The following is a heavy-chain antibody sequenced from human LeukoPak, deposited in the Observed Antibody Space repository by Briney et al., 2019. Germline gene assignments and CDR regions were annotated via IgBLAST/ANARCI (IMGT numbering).Heavy chain of an antibody. J-gene: IGHJ3*02. CDR1: GFTVSRYY. Sequence: GGSPRLSCAASGFTVSRYYMSWVRQAPGKGLEWVSVIYSGGDTYRADSVKDRISISRDNSKNTAYLQMDSLRAEDTAVYYCARALRTSYHAFDMWGQGTMVTVSS. V-gene: IGHV3-66*01. D-gene: IGHD3-16*02. CDR2: IYSGGDT. CDR3: ARALRTSYHAFDM.